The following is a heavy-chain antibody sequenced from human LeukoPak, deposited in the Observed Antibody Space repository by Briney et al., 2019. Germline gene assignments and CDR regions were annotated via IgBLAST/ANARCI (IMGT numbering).Heavy chain of an antibody. V-gene: IGHV3-30*04. J-gene: IGHJ5*02. D-gene: IGHD6-19*01. Sequence: GGSLRLSCAASGFTFSTYAMYWVRQAPGKGLEWVAVISYDGSNKYYADSVKGRFTISRDNSKNTLYLQMNSLRAEDTAVYYCARESAVAGEEPINWFDPWGQRTLVTVSS. CDR3: ARESAVAGEEPINWFDP. CDR2: ISYDGSNK. CDR1: GFTFSTYA.